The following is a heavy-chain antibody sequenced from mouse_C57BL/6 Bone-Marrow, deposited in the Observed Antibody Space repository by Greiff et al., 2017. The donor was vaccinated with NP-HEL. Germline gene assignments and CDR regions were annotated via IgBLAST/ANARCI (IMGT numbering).Heavy chain of an antibody. V-gene: IGHV6-3*01. CDR1: GFTFSNYW. CDR2: IRLKSDNYAT. J-gene: IGHJ1*03. CDR3: TSYYGKGEWYFDV. Sequence: EVKLQESGGGLVQPGGSMKLSCVASGFTFSNYWMNWVRQSPEKGLEWVAQIRLKSDNYATHYAESVKGRFTISRDDSKSSVYLQMNNLRAEDTGIYYCTSYYGKGEWYFDVWGTGTTVTVSS. D-gene: IGHD2-1*01.